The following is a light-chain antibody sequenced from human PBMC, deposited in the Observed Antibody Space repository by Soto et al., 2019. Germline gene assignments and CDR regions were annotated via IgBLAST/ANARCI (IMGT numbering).Light chain of an antibody. V-gene: IGKV1-27*01. J-gene: IGKJ3*01. Sequence: DIQMTQSPSSVSASVGDRVTITCRASQAISNYLAWYQQKPGEVPKVLIYAASTLQSGVPSRFSGSGSGTDFTLTITSLQPEDVATYYCQKYNSAPFTFVPGTKVDLK. CDR2: AAS. CDR1: QAISNY. CDR3: QKYNSAPFT.